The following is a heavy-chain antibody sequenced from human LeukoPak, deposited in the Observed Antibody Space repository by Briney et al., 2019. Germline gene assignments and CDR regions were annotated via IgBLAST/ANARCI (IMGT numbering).Heavy chain of an antibody. D-gene: IGHD3-16*01. CDR2: IGGSGDNT. CDR3: VKDRGPYVGIANNWFDP. Sequence: GGSLRLSCAASGFTFRLYAMSWVRQAPGKGPEWVSAIGGSGDNTYYPDSVRGRFTISRDNSKTTVYLQMNSLRAEDTAIYYCVKDRGPYVGIANNWFDPWGQGTLGTVSS. J-gene: IGHJ5*02. V-gene: IGHV3-23*01. CDR1: GFTFRLYA.